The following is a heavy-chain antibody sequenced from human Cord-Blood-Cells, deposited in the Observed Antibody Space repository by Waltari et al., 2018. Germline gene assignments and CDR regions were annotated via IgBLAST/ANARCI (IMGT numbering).Heavy chain of an antibody. D-gene: IGHD3-16*02. Sequence: QVQLVQSGAEVKKPGASVKVSCKASGYTFTSYAMHWVCQAPGQSLELMGWINAVNCNTKYSQKFQGRVTITRDTSASTAYMELSSLRSEDTALYYCARDRSDYIWGSYRYNAFDIWGQGTIVTVYS. CDR2: INAVNCNT. J-gene: IGHJ3*02. CDR1: GYTFTSYA. V-gene: IGHV1-3*01. CDR3: ARDRSDYIWGSYRYNAFDI.